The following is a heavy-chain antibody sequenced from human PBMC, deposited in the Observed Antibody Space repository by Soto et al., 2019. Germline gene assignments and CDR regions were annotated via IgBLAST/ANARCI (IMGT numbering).Heavy chain of an antibody. CDR3: ACGYDPRPTGYFDY. V-gene: IGHV1-69*06. Sequence: GASEKVSCKASGGTFSSYGISWVRQAPGQGLEWMGGIIPIFGTANYAQKFQGRVTITADKSTSTAYIEQSSLRSEDTAVYYCACGYDPRPTGYFDYWGQGTLVTVSS. CDR2: IIPIFGTA. CDR1: GGTFSSYG. D-gene: IGHD5-12*01. J-gene: IGHJ4*02.